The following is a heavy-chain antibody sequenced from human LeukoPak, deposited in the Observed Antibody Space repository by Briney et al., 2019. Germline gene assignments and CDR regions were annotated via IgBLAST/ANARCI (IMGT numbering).Heavy chain of an antibody. CDR3: AREITMVRGVPLYYFDY. CDR1: GYTFTSYG. V-gene: IGHV1-18*04. D-gene: IGHD3-10*01. Sequence: ASVKVSCKASGYTFTSYGISWVRQAPGQGLEWMGCISAYNGNTNYAQKLQGRVTMTTDTSTSTAYMELRSLRSDDTAVYYCAREITMVRGVPLYYFDYWGQGTLVTVSS. CDR2: ISAYNGNT. J-gene: IGHJ4*02.